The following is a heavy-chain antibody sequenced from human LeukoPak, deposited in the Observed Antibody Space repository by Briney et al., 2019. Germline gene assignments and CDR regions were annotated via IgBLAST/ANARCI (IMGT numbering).Heavy chain of an antibody. J-gene: IGHJ4*02. V-gene: IGHV3-49*04. CDR3: TRDQTPYY. CDR2: IRSKIYGGTP. Sequence: GGSLRLSCTASGFTFGDYAMTWVRQAPGKGLEWVGFIRSKIYGGTPEYAASVKGRFTISRDDSKGIAYLQIDSLKTEDTAVYYCTRDQTPYYWGQGTLVTVSS. CDR1: GFTFGDYA.